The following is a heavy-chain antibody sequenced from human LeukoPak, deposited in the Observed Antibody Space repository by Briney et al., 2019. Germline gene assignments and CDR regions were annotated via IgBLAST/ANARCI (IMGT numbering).Heavy chain of an antibody. CDR3: AREGTFGYSSSSTDY. CDR2: VNPGGGST. V-gene: IGHV1-46*01. D-gene: IGHD6-6*01. CDR1: RYIFSSYH. J-gene: IGHJ4*02. Sequence: ASVKVSCKASRYIFSSYHIHWVRQAPGQGLEWMGIVNPGGGSTSYAQKFQGRVTMTRDTSTSTVYMELRSLRSEDTAVYYCAREGTFGYSSSSTDYWGQGTLVTVSS.